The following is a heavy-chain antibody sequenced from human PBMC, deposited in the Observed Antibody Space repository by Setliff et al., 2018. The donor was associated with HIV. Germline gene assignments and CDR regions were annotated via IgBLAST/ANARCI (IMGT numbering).Heavy chain of an antibody. J-gene: IGHJ6*03. V-gene: IGHV4-61*09. D-gene: IGHD6-6*01. CDR1: GDSVSNGRYY. CDR2: IYTSGST. CDR3: ARPYSSSSYYYYHRDV. Sequence: SETLSLTCTVSGDSVSNGRYYWSWIRQPAGKGLEWIGHIYTSGSTDYNPSLKRRVTISVDTSKNQFSLKMSSVTAADTAVYYCARPYSSSSYYYYHRDVWGKGTAVTVSS.